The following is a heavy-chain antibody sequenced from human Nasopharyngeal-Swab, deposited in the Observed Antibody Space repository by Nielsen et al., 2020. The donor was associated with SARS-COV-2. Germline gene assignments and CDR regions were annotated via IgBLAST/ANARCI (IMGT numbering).Heavy chain of an antibody. Sequence: GESLKISCAASGFTFSSYAMSWVRQAPGKGLEWVSAISGSGGSTYYADSVKGRFIISRDNSKNTLYLQMNSLRAEDTAVYYCAKGKGTTPFDYWGQGTLVTVSS. CDR3: AKGKGTTPFDY. V-gene: IGHV3-23*01. J-gene: IGHJ4*02. CDR2: ISGSGGST. CDR1: GFTFSSYA. D-gene: IGHD1-7*01.